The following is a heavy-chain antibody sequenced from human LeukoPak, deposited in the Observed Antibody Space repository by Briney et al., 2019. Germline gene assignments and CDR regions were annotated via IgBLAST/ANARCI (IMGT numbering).Heavy chain of an antibody. CDR2: INPSNGVT. Sequence: GASVKVSCKASGYTFTSYYMHWVRQAPGQGREGMGWINPSNGVTKYAQNFQSRVTMTRDTSISTAYMELSRLTPDDTAAFFCARGRGNVVVYYVDVWGQGTTVTVSS. V-gene: IGHV1-2*02. CDR1: GYTFTSYY. J-gene: IGHJ6*02. D-gene: IGHD2-15*01. CDR3: ARGRGNVVVYYVDV.